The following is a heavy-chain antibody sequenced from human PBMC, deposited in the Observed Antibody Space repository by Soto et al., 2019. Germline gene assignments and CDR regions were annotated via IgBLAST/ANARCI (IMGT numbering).Heavy chain of an antibody. CDR3: ARGGGGGYYYYYYMDV. J-gene: IGHJ6*03. Sequence: GGSLRLSCAALGFTFSSYGMHWVRQAPGKGLEWVAVIWYDGSNKYYADSVKGRFTISRDNSKNTLYLQMNSLRAEDTAVYYCARGGGGGYYYYYYMDVWGKGTTVTVSS. CDR2: IWYDGSNK. V-gene: IGHV3-33*01. D-gene: IGHD2-21*01. CDR1: GFTFSSYG.